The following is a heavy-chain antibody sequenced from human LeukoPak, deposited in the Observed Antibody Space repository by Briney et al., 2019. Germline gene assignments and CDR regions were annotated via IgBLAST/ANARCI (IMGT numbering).Heavy chain of an antibody. Sequence: PGGSLTLSCAASGFTFNSYGMHWLRPAPGKGLEWVAVIWYDGSNKYYPDSVQGPFTISRDNSKNTLYLQVNSRRAEDTAVYYWARDRSMSGWYIDLWGRGTLVTVSS. CDR2: IWYDGSNK. V-gene: IGHV3-33*01. D-gene: IGHD2/OR15-2a*01. CDR3: ARDRSMSGWYIDL. J-gene: IGHJ2*01. CDR1: GFTFNSYG.